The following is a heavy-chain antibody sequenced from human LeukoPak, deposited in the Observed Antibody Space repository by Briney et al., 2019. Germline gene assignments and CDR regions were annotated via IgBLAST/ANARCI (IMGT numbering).Heavy chain of an antibody. CDR3: ASPGYSSGWQGGFDY. Sequence: GASVKVSCKASGGTFSSYAISWVRQAPGQGLEWMGGIIPIFGTANYAQKFQGRVTIPTDASTSTAYMELSSLRSEDTAVYYCASPGYSSGWQGGFDYWGQGTLVTVSS. D-gene: IGHD6-19*01. J-gene: IGHJ4*02. CDR1: GGTFSSYA. V-gene: IGHV1-69*05. CDR2: IIPIFGTA.